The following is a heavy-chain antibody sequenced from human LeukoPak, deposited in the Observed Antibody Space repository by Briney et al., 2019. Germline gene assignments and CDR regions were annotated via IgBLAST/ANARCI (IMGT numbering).Heavy chain of an antibody. V-gene: IGHV3-23*01. J-gene: IGHJ4*02. CDR1: GSTFSSYA. CDR2: ISGSGGST. CDR3: AKVGPRYSYGPPYFDY. D-gene: IGHD5-18*01. Sequence: GGSLRLSCAASGSTFSSYAMSWVRQAPGKGLEWVSAISGSGGSTYYADSVKGRFTISRDNSKNTLYLQMNSLRAEDTAVYYCAKVGPRYSYGPPYFDYWGQGTLVTVSS.